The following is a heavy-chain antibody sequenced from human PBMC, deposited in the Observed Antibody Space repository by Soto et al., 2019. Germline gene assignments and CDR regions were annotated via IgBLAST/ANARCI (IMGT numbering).Heavy chain of an antibody. J-gene: IGHJ4*02. CDR1: GFTFSSYG. D-gene: IGHD3-9*01. V-gene: IGHV3-30*18. Sequence: PGGSLGLSCAASGFTFSSYGMHWVRLAPGKGLDWVAIISYDGSNKYYADSVKGRFTISRDNSKNTLYLQMNSLRVEDTAVYYCAKGSLRYFDWLPHXYWGQGTLVXVS. CDR3: AKGSLRYFDWLPHXY. CDR2: ISYDGSNK.